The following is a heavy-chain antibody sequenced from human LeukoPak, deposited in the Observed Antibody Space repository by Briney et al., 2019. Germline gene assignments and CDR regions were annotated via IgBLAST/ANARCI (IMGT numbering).Heavy chain of an antibody. V-gene: IGHV5-51*01. D-gene: IGHD2-15*01. J-gene: IGHJ5*02. Sequence: KAGESLKISCKGSGYSFTSYWIGWVRQMPGKGLEWMGIIYPGDSDTRYSPSFQGQVTISADKFISTAYLQWSSLKASDTAMYYCARHPVAATGWFDPWGQGTLVTVSS. CDR3: ARHPVAATGWFDP. CDR1: GYSFTSYW. CDR2: IYPGDSDT.